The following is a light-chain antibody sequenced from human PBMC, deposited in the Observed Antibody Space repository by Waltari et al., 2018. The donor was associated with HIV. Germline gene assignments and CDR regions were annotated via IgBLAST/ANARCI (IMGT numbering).Light chain of an antibody. CDR2: MND. CDR1: GSNIGTYS. V-gene: IGLV1-47*01. CDR3: AVWDDSLGGAV. Sequence: QSVVTQPPSASGTPAQRVTISCSGSGSNIGTYSDNWYQHFPGTAPKLLIYMNDQRPSGVPGRFSGSQSGTSASLAISGLQYDDEADYYCAVWDDSLGGAVFGGGTKLTVL. J-gene: IGLJ2*01.